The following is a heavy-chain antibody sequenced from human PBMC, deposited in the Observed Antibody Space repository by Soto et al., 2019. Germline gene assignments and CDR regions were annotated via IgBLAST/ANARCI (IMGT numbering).Heavy chain of an antibody. V-gene: IGHV1-69*13. CDR1: GGTFSSYA. J-gene: IGHJ5*02. CDR3: ERDFPLRFPLYNWFDP. D-gene: IGHD3-3*01. CDR2: IIPIFGTA. Sequence: GASVKVSCKASGGTFSSYAISWVRQAPGQGLEWMGGIIPIFGTANYAQKFRGRVTITADESTSTAYMKLSSLRSEDTAVYDRERDFPLRFPLYNWFDPWRQGTLVTVSS.